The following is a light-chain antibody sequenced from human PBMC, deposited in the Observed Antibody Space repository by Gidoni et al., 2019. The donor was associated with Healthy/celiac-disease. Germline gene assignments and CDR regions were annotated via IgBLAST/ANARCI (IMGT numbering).Light chain of an antibody. CDR1: QSVSSSY. Sequence: EIVLTQSPGTLSLSPGERATLSCRASQSVSSSYLAWYQQKPGQAPRLLIYGASSRATGIPDRFSGSGSGTDFTLTISRLEPEDFAVYYCQQYGSSLPARTFGQGTKLEIK. J-gene: IGKJ2*01. CDR2: GAS. CDR3: QQYGSSLPART. V-gene: IGKV3-20*01.